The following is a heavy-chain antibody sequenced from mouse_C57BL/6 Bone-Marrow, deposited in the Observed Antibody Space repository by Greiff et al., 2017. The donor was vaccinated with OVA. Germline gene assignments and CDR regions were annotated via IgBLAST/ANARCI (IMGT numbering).Heavy chain of an antibody. CDR3: ASSHYYGSSYAMDY. V-gene: IGHV1-19*01. CDR2: INPYNGGT. Sequence: EVQLQQSGPVLVKPGASVKMSCKASGYTFTDYYMNWVKQSHGKSLEWIGVINPYNGGTSYNQKFKGQATLTVDKSSSTAYMELNSLTSEDSAVYYCASSHYYGSSYAMDYWGQGTSVTVSS. D-gene: IGHD1-1*01. J-gene: IGHJ4*01. CDR1: GYTFTDYY.